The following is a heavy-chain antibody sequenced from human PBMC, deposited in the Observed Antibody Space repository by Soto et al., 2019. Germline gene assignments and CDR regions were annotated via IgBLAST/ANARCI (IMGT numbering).Heavy chain of an antibody. J-gene: IGHJ4*02. CDR2: IIPIFGTA. V-gene: IGHV1-69*05. D-gene: IGHD5-12*01. Sequence: SVKVSCKASGGTFSSYAISWVRQAPGQGLEWMGGIIPIFGTANYAQKFQGRVLITRDDSLSTAYMELSSLTSDDTAVYYCARGKLATLTDFWGQGTPVTVSS. CDR3: ARGKLATLTDF. CDR1: GGTFSSYA.